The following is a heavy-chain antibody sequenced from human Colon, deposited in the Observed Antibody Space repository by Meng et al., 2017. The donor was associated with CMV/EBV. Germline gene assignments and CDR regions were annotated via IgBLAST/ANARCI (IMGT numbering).Heavy chain of an antibody. J-gene: IGHJ4*02. CDR1: GYTFTANH. CDR3: VRESWYFDF. Sequence: QGQLGPSETEGKKPGASVKVSCKTSGYTFTANHLHWVRQAPGQGLEWMGWIYPQDGGTYFAQKFQDRVTLTRDTSITTAYMELSGLTSDDTAIYYCVRESWYFDFWGEGTLVTVSS. V-gene: IGHV1-2*02. D-gene: IGHD6-13*01. CDR2: IYPQDGGT.